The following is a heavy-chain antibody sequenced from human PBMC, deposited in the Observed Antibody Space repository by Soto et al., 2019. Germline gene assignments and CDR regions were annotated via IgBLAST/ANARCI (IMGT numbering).Heavy chain of an antibody. CDR1: GYTFTGYY. V-gene: IGHV1-2*04. CDR2: INPNSGGT. CDR3: GRGTLEVRGVFSETWLDP. D-gene: IGHD3-10*01. Sequence: ASVKVSCKASGYTFTGYYMRWVSQAPGQGLEWMGWINPNSGGTNYAQKFQGWVTMTRDTSISTAYMELSRLRSDDTAVYYCGRGTLEVRGVFSETWLDPWGQGTLGTVSS. J-gene: IGHJ5*02.